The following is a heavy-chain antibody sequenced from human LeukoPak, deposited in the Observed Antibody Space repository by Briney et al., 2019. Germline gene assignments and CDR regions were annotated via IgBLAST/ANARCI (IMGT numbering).Heavy chain of an antibody. CDR1: GSRFTSYW. CDR3: ARHLWFGETRLNYYYGMDV. CDR2: IDPSDSYT. D-gene: IGHD3-10*01. J-gene: IGHJ6*04. Sequence: GGSLKISGKGSGSRFTSYWISGVRQLPGKGLEWMGRIDPSDSYTNYSPSFQGHVTISADKSISTAYLQWSSLKASDTAMYYCARHLWFGETRLNYYYGMDVWGKGTTVTVSS. V-gene: IGHV5-10-1*01.